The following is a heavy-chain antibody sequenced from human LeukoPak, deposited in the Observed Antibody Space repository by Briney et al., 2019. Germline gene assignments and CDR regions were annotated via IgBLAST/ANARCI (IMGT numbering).Heavy chain of an antibody. V-gene: IGHV1-2*02. CDR1: GYTFTGYY. Sequence: ASVKVSCKASGYTFTGYYMHWVRQAPGQGLEWMGWINPNSGGTNYAQKFQGRVTMTRDTSISTAYMELSRLRSDDTAVYYCARVRRNMIVGVLFGYWGQGTLVTVSS. CDR3: ARVRRNMIVGVLFGY. J-gene: IGHJ4*02. CDR2: INPNSGGT. D-gene: IGHD3-22*01.